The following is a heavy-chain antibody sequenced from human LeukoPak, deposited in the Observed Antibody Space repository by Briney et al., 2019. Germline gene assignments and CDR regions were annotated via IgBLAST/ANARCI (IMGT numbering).Heavy chain of an antibody. J-gene: IGHJ4*02. CDR3: ARLAMRWLADVSTNYFDH. CDR1: GDSISSTNSY. CDR2: IYHGGRT. D-gene: IGHD3-3*02. Sequence: SETLSLTCSVSGDSISSTNSYWGWIRQPPGKGLEWIANIYHGGRTFYNPSLKSRVTISVDTSKNQFSLDLSSLTATDTAVYYCARLAMRWLADVSTNYFDHWGQGALVIVSS. V-gene: IGHV4-39*01.